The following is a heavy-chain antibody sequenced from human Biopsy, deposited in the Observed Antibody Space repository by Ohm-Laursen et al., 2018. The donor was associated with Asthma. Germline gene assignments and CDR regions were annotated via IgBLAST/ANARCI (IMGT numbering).Heavy chain of an antibody. CDR3: ARAYGGSFFSGSFDI. J-gene: IGHJ3*02. CDR1: GFTFSIYD. CDR2: IYSGGGT. D-gene: IGHD4-23*01. Sequence: SLRLSCSASGFTFSIYDIHRVRQPPGKGLEWVSVIYSGGGTYYADSVQGRVTISRDNSKNTLSLQMNSLRAEDTAVYYCARAYGGSFFSGSFDIWGQGTMVTVSS. V-gene: IGHV3-53*01.